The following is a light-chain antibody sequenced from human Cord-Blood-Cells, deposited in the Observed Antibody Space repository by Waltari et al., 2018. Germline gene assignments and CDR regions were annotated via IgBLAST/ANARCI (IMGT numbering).Light chain of an antibody. CDR1: NIGSKS. Sequence: SYVLTQPPSVSVAPGKMARITCGGNNIGSKSVHWYQQKPGQAPVLVIYYDSDRPSGIPERCSGSNSGNMATLTISRVEAGDEADYYCQVWDSSSDHVVFGGGTKLTVL. CDR3: QVWDSSSDHVV. V-gene: IGLV3-21*04. J-gene: IGLJ2*01. CDR2: YDS.